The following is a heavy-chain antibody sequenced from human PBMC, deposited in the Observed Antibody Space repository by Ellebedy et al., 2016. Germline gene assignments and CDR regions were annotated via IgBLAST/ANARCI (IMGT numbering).Heavy chain of an antibody. D-gene: IGHD5-12*01. CDR2: IYYSGST. CDR1: GGSISSYY. CDR3: ARGISNSGYDYSLY. V-gene: IGHV4-59*12. Sequence: SETLSLTCTVSGGSISSYYWSWIRQPPGKGLEWIGYIYYSGSTNYNPSLKSRVTISVDTSKNQFSLKLNSVTAADTAVYYCARGISNSGYDYSLYWGQGVLVTVSS. J-gene: IGHJ4*02.